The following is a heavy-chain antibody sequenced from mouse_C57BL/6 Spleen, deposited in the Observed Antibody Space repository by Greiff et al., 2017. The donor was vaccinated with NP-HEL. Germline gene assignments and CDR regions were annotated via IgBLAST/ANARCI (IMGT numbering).Heavy chain of an antibody. V-gene: IGHV14-4*01. CDR3: TRTGVFDY. CDR2: IDPENGDT. D-gene: IGHD4-1*01. CDR1: GFNIKDDY. J-gene: IGHJ2*01. Sequence: EVKLQESGAELVRPGASVKLSCTASGFNIKDDYMHWVKQRPEQGLEWIGWIDPENGDTEYASKFQGKATITADTSSNTAYLQLSSLTSEDTAVYYCTRTGVFDYWGQGTTLTVSS.